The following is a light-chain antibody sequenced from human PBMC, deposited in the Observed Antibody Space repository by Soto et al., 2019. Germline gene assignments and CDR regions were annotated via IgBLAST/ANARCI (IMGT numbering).Light chain of an antibody. V-gene: IGLV1-40*01. CDR2: GNT. CDR1: SSNIGAGYD. CDR3: LSFDSSLSVV. J-gene: IGLJ2*01. Sequence: QPVLTQPPSVSGAPGQRVTISCTGSSSNIGAGYDVHWYQQLPGRAPKLLIYGNTNRPSGVPDRFSGSKSGTSASLAITGLQAEDEADYYCLSFDSSLSVVFGGGTEVTVL.